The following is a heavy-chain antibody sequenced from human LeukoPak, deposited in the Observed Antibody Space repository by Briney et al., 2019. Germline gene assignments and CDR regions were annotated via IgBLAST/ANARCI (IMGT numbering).Heavy chain of an antibody. Sequence: GGSLRLSCVASGFTFSNHTMNWVRQAPGKGLEWVSYISSSSSTIYYADSVKGRFTISRDNAKNSLYLQMNSLRAEDTAVYYCARDPGSSGYYFTNYYYGMDVWGQGTTVTVSS. D-gene: IGHD3-22*01. CDR1: GFTFSNHT. CDR3: ARDPGSSGYYFTNYYYGMDV. V-gene: IGHV3-48*01. CDR2: ISSSSSTI. J-gene: IGHJ6*02.